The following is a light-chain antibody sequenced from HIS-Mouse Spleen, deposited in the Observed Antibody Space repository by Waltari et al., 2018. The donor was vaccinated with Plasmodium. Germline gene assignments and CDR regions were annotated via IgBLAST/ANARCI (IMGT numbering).Light chain of an antibody. CDR2: DAS. CDR3: QQRSNWPPLT. V-gene: IGKV3-11*01. Sequence: EIVLTQSPATLSLSPGERATLSCRASQSVSSYLAWYQQKPGQAPRLLSYDASNRATGIPARFSVSRSGTDFTLTISSLEPEDFAVYYCQQRSNWPPLTFGGGTKVEIK. J-gene: IGKJ4*01. CDR1: QSVSSY.